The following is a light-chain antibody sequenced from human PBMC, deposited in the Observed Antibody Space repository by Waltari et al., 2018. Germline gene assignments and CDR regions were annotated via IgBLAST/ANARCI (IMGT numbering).Light chain of an antibody. V-gene: IGKV3-11*01. J-gene: IGKJ4*01. CDR3: QQRRNWPLT. CDR2: HTS. CDR1: QSVDMY. Sequence: SCRASQSVDMYLALYQQRPGQAPRLLIYHTSNRATNIPARFSGSRSETDFSLTISSLEPEDFAVYYCQQRRNWPLTFGGGTKVESK.